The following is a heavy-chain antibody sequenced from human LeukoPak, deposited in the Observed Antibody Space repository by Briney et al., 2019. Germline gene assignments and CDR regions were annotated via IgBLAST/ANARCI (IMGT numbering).Heavy chain of an antibody. Sequence: ASVKVSCKASGYTFTSYDISWVRQAPGQGLEWMGWISAYNGNTNYVQKLQGRVTMTTDTSTSTAYMELRSLRSDDTAVYYCASNTYSSSWYNNDYWGQGTLVTVSS. CDR1: GYTFTSYD. D-gene: IGHD6-13*01. CDR2: ISAYNGNT. CDR3: ASNTYSSSWYNNDY. J-gene: IGHJ4*02. V-gene: IGHV1-18*01.